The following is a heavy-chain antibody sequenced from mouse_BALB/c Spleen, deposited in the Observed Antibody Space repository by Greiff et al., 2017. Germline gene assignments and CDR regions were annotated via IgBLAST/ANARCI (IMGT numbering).Heavy chain of an antibody. Sequence: EVKLQESGAELVKPGASVKLSCTASGFNIKDTYMHWVKQRPEQGLEWIGRIDPANGNTKYDPKFQGKATITADTSSNTAYLQLSSLTSEDTAVYYCARGDFRLYFDYWGQGTTLTVSS. J-gene: IGHJ2*01. CDR1: GFNIKDTY. CDR3: ARGDFRLYFDY. CDR2: IDPANGNT. V-gene: IGHV14-3*02.